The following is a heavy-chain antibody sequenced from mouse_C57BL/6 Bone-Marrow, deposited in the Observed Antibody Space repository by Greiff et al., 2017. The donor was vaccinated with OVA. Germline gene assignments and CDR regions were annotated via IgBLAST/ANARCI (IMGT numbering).Heavy chain of an antibody. CDR3: ARKGSNYVDY. CDR2: IYPRSGNT. CDR1: GYTFTSYG. V-gene: IGHV1-81*01. J-gene: IGHJ2*01. Sequence: VQRVESGAELARPGASVKLSCKASGYTFTSYGISWVKQRTGQGLEWIGEIYPRSGNTYYNEKFKGKATLTADKSSSTAYMELRSLTSEDSAVYFCARKGSNYVDYWGQGTTLTVSS. D-gene: IGHD1-1*01.